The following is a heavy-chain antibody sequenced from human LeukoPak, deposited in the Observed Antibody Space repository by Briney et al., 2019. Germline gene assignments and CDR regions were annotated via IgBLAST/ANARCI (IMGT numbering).Heavy chain of an antibody. D-gene: IGHD1-26*01. Sequence: GGSLRLSCAASGFTFDDYAMHWVRQAPGKGLEWVSGISWNSGSIGYADSVKGRFTISRDSSKNTLYLQMNSLRAEDTAVYYCAKSRGESRGASNYWGQGTLVTVSS. CDR2: ISWNSGSI. CDR1: GFTFDDYA. CDR3: AKSRGESRGASNY. J-gene: IGHJ4*02. V-gene: IGHV3-9*01.